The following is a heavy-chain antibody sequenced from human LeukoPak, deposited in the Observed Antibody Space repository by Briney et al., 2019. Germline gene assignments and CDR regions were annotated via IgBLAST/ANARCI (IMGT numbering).Heavy chain of an antibody. Sequence: GGSMRLSCAASGFTVSSNYMSWVRQAPGKGLEWVSVIYSGGSTYYADSVKGRFTISRDNSKNTLYLQMNSLRAEDTAVYYCSNFGELLQWGWFDPWGQGTLVTVSS. V-gene: IGHV3-66*01. CDR2: IYSGGST. CDR1: GFTVSSNY. CDR3: SNFGELLQWGWFDP. D-gene: IGHD3-10*01. J-gene: IGHJ5*02.